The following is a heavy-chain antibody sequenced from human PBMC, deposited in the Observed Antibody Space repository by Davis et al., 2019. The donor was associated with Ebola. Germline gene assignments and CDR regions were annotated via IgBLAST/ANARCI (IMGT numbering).Heavy chain of an antibody. V-gene: IGHV3-21*06. CDR3: ARINGSSTDAFDF. Sequence: GESLKISCAASGFTFSSHTMSWVRQAPGKGLEWVSSISSSATYIYNADSVKGRFTISRDNAKNSLFLQMNSLRAEDTAVYYCARINGSSTDAFDFWGQGTMVTVSS. CDR1: GFTFSSHT. CDR2: ISSSATYI. J-gene: IGHJ3*01. D-gene: IGHD1-26*01.